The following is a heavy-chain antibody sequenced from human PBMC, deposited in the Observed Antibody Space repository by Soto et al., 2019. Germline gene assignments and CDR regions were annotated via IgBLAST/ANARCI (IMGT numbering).Heavy chain of an antibody. CDR1: GFTFSNSG. CDR3: ARPLYSSSSVYYGMDV. J-gene: IGHJ6*02. Sequence: QVQLVESGGGVVQPGRSLRLSCAASGFTFSNSGMHWVRQAPGKGLEWEAVIWYDGSNKYYADSVKGRFTISRDNSKNTLYLQMNSLRAEDTAVYFCARPLYSSSSVYYGMDVWGQGTTVTVSS. D-gene: IGHD6-13*01. V-gene: IGHV3-33*01. CDR2: IWYDGSNK.